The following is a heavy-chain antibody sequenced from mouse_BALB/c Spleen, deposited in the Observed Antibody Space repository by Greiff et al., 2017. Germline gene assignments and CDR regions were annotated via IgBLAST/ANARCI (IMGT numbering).Heavy chain of an antibody. CDR1: GFSLTGYG. D-gene: IGHD2-14*01. CDR3: ARGQAYYRSYYAMDY. V-gene: IGHV2-6-7*01. Sequence: VKLMESGPGLVAPSQSLSITCTVSGFSLTGYGVNWVRQPPGKGLEWLGMIWGDGSTDYNSALKSRLSISKDNSKSQVFLKMNSLQTDDTARYYCARGQAYYRSYYAMDYWGQGTSVTVSS. CDR2: IWGDGST. J-gene: IGHJ4*01.